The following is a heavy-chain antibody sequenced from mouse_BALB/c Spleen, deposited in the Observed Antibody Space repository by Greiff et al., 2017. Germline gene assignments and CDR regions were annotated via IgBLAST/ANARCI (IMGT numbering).Heavy chain of an antibody. CDR3: ARQRAGGYYPWFAY. Sequence: DVHLVESGGDLVKPGGSLKLSCAASGFTFSSYGMSWVRQTPDKRLEWVATISSGGSYTYYPDSVKGRFTISRDNAKNTLYLQMSSLKSEDTAMYYCARQRAGGYYPWFAYWGQGTLVTVSA. J-gene: IGHJ3*01. CDR1: GFTFSSYG. CDR2: ISSGGSYT. D-gene: IGHD2-3*01. V-gene: IGHV5-6*01.